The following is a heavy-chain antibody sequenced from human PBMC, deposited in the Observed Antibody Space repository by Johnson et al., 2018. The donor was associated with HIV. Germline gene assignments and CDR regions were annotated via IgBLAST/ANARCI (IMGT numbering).Heavy chain of an antibody. J-gene: IGHJ3*02. D-gene: IGHD3-16*01. CDR2: VSGRGGST. CDR1: GFTFSNYA. V-gene: IGHV3-23*04. Sequence: VQLVESGGGLVQPGGSLRLSCGASGFTFSNYAMSWVRQALGKGLEWVSGVSGRGGSTYYAGSVKGRFTSSSDNSKNTLYLQMTSLIAEDTAVYYCARDRPGGRWADAFDIWGQGTMVTVSS. CDR3: ARDRPGGRWADAFDI.